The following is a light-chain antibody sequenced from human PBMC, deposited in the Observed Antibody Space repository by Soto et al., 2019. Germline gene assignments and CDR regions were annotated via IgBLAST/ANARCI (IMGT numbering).Light chain of an antibody. V-gene: IGKV3-11*01. CDR3: QQRSNWPLT. CDR2: DAS. J-gene: IGKJ4*01. CDR1: QSVRSY. Sequence: EILVTQSPATLSFSPGERPTLSCRARQSVRSYLAWYEQKPGQAPRLLIYDASNRATGIPARFSGSGSGTDFTLTISSLEPEDFAVYYCQQRSNWPLTFGGGTKVDIK.